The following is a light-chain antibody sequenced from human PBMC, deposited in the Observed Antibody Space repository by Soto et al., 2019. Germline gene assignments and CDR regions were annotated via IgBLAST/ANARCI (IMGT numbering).Light chain of an antibody. CDR3: QQYGRSPPFT. V-gene: IGKV3-20*01. CDR1: QSVSSSY. Sequence: ESVLTQSPGTLSLSPGERATLSCRASQSVSSSYIAWYQQNPGQAPRLLIYGASSRATGIPDRFSGSGSGPDFTLTISRLEPEVFAVYFCQQYGRSPPFTFGQGTKVDIK. J-gene: IGKJ2*01. CDR2: GAS.